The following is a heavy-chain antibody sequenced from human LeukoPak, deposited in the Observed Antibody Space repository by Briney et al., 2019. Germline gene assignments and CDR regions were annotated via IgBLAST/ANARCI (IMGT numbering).Heavy chain of an antibody. CDR1: GGSISSGGYP. CDR3: ARTYSSSWYTYFDY. J-gene: IGHJ4*02. CDR2: IYHSGST. V-gene: IGHV4-30-2*01. D-gene: IGHD6-13*01. Sequence: SETLSLTCAVAGGSISSGGYPWSWIRQPPGKGLEWIGYIYHSGSTYYNPSLKSRVTISVDRSKNQFSLKLSSVTAADTAVYYCARTYSSSWYTYFDYWGQGTLVTVSS.